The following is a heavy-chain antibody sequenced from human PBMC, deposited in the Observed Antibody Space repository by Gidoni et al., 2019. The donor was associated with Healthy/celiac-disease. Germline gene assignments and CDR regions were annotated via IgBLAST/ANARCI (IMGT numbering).Heavy chain of an antibody. J-gene: IGHJ4*02. D-gene: IGHD6-13*01. Sequence: QLQLQESGPGLVKPSETLSLTCTVSGGSISSSSYYWGWSRQPPGKGLEWIGGIHYSGSTYYNPSLKSRVTISGDTSKNQFSLKLSSVTAADTAVYYCARHLPGIAAAGTLDYWGQGTLVTVSS. CDR2: IHYSGST. CDR3: ARHLPGIAAAGTLDY. V-gene: IGHV4-39*01. CDR1: GGSISSSSYY.